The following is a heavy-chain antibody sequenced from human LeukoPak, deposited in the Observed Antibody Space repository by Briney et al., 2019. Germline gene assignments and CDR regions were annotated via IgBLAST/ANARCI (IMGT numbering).Heavy chain of an antibody. J-gene: IGHJ5*02. CDR2: IYPGDSDT. D-gene: IGHD3-10*01. Sequence: GESLKISFKGSGYSFTSYWIGWVRQMPGKGLEWMGIIYPGDSDTRYSPSLQGQVTISADKSISTAYLQWSSLKASDTAMYYCARLGITMVRGVIRDNWFDPWGQGTLVTVSS. CDR3: ARLGITMVRGVIRDNWFDP. V-gene: IGHV5-51*01. CDR1: GYSFTSYW.